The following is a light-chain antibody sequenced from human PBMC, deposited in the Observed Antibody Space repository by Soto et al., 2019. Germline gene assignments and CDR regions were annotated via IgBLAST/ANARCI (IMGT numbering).Light chain of an antibody. CDR3: SSQAGSNNQV. Sequence: QSALTQPPSASGSPGQSVTISCTGTSSDVGGYNYVSWYQQHPGRAPQLMIYEVSKRPSGVPDRFSGSKSGNTASLTVSGLQTEDEADYKCSSQAGSNNQVLGTGTKLTLL. CDR1: SSDVGGYNY. CDR2: EVS. V-gene: IGLV2-8*01. J-gene: IGLJ1*01.